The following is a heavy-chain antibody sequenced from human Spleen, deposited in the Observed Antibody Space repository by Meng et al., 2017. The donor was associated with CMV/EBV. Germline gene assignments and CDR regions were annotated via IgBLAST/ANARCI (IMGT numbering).Heavy chain of an antibody. CDR3: ARDSGIAVAGWFDP. Sequence: ASVKVSCKASGYTFTDYYMHWVRQAPGQGLEWMGWINPNSGGTNYAQKFQGRVTMTRDTSISTAYMELSRLRSDDTAVYYCARDSGIAVAGWFDPWGQGTLVTVSS. CDR1: GYTFTDYY. V-gene: IGHV1-2*02. CDR2: INPNSGGT. J-gene: IGHJ5*02. D-gene: IGHD6-19*01.